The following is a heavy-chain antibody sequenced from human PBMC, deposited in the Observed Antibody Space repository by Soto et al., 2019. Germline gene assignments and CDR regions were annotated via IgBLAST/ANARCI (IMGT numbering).Heavy chain of an antibody. Sequence: QVQLVESGGGVVQPGRSLRLSCAASGFTFSSYGMHWVRQAPGKGLEWVAVIWYDGSNKYYADSVKGRFTISRDNSKNTLYLQMNSLRAEDTAVYYCARVDRGQQLVIGNYWGQGTLVTVSS. J-gene: IGHJ4*02. V-gene: IGHV3-33*01. CDR1: GFTFSSYG. CDR3: ARVDRGQQLVIGNY. D-gene: IGHD6-13*01. CDR2: IWYDGSNK.